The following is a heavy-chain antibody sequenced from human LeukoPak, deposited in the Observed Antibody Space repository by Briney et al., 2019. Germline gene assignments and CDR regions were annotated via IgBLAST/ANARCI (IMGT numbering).Heavy chain of an antibody. CDR2: IYHSGST. V-gene: IGHV4-38-2*02. CDR1: GYSISSGYY. Sequence: SETLSLTCIVSGYSISSGYYWGWIRQPPGKGLEWIGSIYHSGSTYYNPSLKSRVTISVDTSKNQFSLKLSSVTAADTAVYYCARDPAGYSSSPKYFQHWGQGTLVTVSS. CDR3: ARDPAGYSSSPKYFQH. D-gene: IGHD6-13*01. J-gene: IGHJ1*01.